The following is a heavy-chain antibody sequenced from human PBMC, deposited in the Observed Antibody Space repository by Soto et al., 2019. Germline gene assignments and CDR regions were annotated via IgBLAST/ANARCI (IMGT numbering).Heavy chain of an antibody. CDR3: ARGGITMVRGLFDY. D-gene: IGHD3-10*01. CDR2: IIPIFVTA. CDR1: GGTFSSYA. V-gene: IGHV1-69*01. J-gene: IGHJ4*02. Sequence: QVQLVQSGAEVMKPGSSVKVSCKASGGTFSSYAISWVRQAPGQGLEWMGGIIPIFVTASYAQKFKGRVTITADECMCTGYMELSSRRSEDTAVYDCARGGITMVRGLFDYWGQGTLVTVAS.